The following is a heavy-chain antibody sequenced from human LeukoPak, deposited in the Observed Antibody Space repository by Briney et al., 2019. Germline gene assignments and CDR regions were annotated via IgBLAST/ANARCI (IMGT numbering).Heavy chain of an antibody. CDR1: GFTFSSYS. J-gene: IGHJ4*02. CDR3: ASGAQWLARRET. D-gene: IGHD6-19*01. V-gene: IGHV3-21*01. Sequence: GGSLRLSCAASGFTFSSYSMNWVRQAPGKGLEWVSSISSSSSYIYYADSVKGRFTISRDNAKNSLYLQMNSLRAEDTAVYYCASGAQWLARRETWGQGTLVTVSS. CDR2: ISSSSSYI.